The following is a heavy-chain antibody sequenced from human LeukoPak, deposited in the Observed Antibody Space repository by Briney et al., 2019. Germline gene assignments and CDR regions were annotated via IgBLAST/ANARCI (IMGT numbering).Heavy chain of an antibody. CDR3: ARSSAVAAPYYFDY. Sequence: GSSVKVSCKASGYTFTGYYMHWVRQAPGQGLEWMGWINPNSGGTNYAQKFQGRVTMTRDMSISTAYMELSRLRSDDTAVYYCARSSAVAAPYYFDYWGQGTLVTVSS. D-gene: IGHD6-19*01. CDR2: INPNSGGT. V-gene: IGHV1-2*02. J-gene: IGHJ4*02. CDR1: GYTFTGYY.